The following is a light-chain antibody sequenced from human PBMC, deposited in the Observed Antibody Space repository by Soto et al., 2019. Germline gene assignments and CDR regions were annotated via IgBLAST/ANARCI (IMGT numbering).Light chain of an antibody. J-gene: IGLJ2*01. CDR3: GSYASGNTRVV. Sequence: QSVPTQPASVSGSPGQSITISCTGTSSDVGGYNYVSWYQQHPGKAPKIMIYDVTNRPSGVSNRFSGSKSGNTASLTISGLQAEDEADYYCGSYASGNTRVVFGGGTKLTVL. CDR1: SSDVGGYNY. V-gene: IGLV2-14*03. CDR2: DVT.